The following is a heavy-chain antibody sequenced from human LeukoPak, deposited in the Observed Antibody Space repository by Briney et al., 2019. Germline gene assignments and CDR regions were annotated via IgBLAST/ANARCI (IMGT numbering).Heavy chain of an antibody. CDR3: ARILYSHYGMDV. D-gene: IGHD2-8*01. CDR1: GYTFTSYY. Sequence: ASVTVSCKASGYTFTSYYMHWVRQAPGQGLEWMGIINPSGGSTSYAQKFQGRVTMTRDTSTSTVYMELSSLRSEDTAVYYCARILYSHYGMDVWGQGTTVTVSS. J-gene: IGHJ6*02. V-gene: IGHV1-46*01. CDR2: INPSGGST.